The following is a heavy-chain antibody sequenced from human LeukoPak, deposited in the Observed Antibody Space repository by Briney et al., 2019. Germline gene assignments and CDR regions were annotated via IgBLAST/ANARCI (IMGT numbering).Heavy chain of an antibody. D-gene: IGHD3-22*01. CDR1: GGSISSGAYS. CDR2: VYYSGGT. CDR3: ASTTYYYDSSGYTPGMWFDP. Sequence: SETLSLTCAVSGGSISSGAYSWSWIRQPPRKGLEWIGYVYYSGGTYYNPSLKSRVTISVDTSKNQFSLKLSSVTAADTAVYYCASTTYYYDSSGYTPGMWFDPWGQGTLVTVSS. V-gene: IGHV4-30-4*07. J-gene: IGHJ5*02.